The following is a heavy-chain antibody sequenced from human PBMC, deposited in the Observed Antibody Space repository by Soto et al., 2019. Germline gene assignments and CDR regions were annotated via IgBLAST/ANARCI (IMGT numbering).Heavy chain of an antibody. J-gene: IGHJ6*02. CDR3: ARDIGYSYGWYYYYGMDV. D-gene: IGHD5-18*01. CDR1: GFSLNSYA. V-gene: IGHV3-23*01. CDR2: ISGSGGSI. Sequence: GGSLRLSCAASGFSLNSYAMSWVRQAPGKGLEWVSGISGSGGSIYYADSVKGRFTISRDSSKNTLYLQMNSLRAEDTAVYYCARDIGYSYGWYYYYGMDVWGQGTTVTVSS.